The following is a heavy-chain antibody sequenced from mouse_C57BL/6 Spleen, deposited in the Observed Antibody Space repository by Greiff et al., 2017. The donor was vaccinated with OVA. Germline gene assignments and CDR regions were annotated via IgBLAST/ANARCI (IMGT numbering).Heavy chain of an antibody. Sequence: VQLQQSGPELVKPGASVKISCKASGYSFTDYNMNWVKQSNGKSLEWIGVINPNYGTTSYNQKFKGKATLTVDQSSSTAYMQLNSLTSEDSAVYYGAREGNYGNYVGHFDYWGQGTTLTVSS. D-gene: IGHD2-1*01. J-gene: IGHJ2*01. CDR3: AREGNYGNYVGHFDY. V-gene: IGHV1-39*01. CDR2: INPNYGTT. CDR1: GYSFTDYN.